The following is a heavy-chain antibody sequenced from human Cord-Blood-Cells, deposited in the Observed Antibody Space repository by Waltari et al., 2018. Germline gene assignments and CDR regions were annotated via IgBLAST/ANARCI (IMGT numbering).Heavy chain of an antibody. CDR1: GGSFSGYY. V-gene: IGHV4-34*01. CDR2: INHSGNT. J-gene: IGHJ3*02. D-gene: IGHD6-6*01. CDR3: ARGGSSSSLAFDI. Sequence: QVQLQQWGAGLLKPSETLSLTCAVYGGSFSGYYWSWIRQPPGKGLEWIGEINHSGNTNYNPSLKGRVTLSVDTSKNQVSLKLSSVTAADTAVYYCARGGSSSSLAFDIWGQGTMVTVSS.